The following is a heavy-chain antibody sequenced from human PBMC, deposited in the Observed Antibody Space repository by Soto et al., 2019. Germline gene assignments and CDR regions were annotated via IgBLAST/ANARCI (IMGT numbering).Heavy chain of an antibody. J-gene: IGHJ4*02. V-gene: IGHV3-30*18. CDR3: AKRGDYYGDYVDH. D-gene: IGHD4-17*01. CDR1: GFTFDRYG. CDR2: ISFDGGNR. Sequence: QVQLVESGGGVVQPGRSLRLSCTASGFTFDRYGIFWFRQAPGKGLEWVAVISFDGGNRYFPDSVKGRFTISRDNSKNTVHLEMNSLRREDTAIYYCAKRGDYYGDYVDHWGPGTLVTVSS.